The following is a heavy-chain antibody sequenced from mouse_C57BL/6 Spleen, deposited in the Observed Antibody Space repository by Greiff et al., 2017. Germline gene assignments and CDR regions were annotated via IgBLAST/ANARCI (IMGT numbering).Heavy chain of an antibody. D-gene: IGHD2-4*01. CDR2: IYPGSGDT. Sequence: VKLMESGPELVKPGASVKLSCKASGYSFTSYYIHWVKQRPGQGLEWIGWIYPGSGDTKYNEKFKGKATLTADTSSSTAYLQLSSLTSEDSAVYYCAGRDYDEMLMDYWGQGTSVTVSS. J-gene: IGHJ4*01. CDR1: GYSFTSYY. V-gene: IGHV1-66*01. CDR3: AGRDYDEMLMDY.